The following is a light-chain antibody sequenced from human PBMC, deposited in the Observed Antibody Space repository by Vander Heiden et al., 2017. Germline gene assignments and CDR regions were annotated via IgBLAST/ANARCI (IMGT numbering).Light chain of an antibody. J-gene: IGKJ4*01. CDR3: QQSYSTPLT. V-gene: IGKV1-39*01. CDR1: QSISSY. Sequence: DIQMTQSPSSLSASVGDRVTITCRASQSISSYLNWYHQKPGKAPKLLIYAASSLQSGVPSRFSGSGSGTDFTLTISSLQPEDFATYYCQQSYSTPLTLGGGTKVEIK. CDR2: AAS.